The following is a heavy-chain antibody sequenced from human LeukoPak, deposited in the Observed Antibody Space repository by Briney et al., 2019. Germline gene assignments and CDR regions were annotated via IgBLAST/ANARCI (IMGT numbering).Heavy chain of an antibody. V-gene: IGHV5-51*01. D-gene: IGHD5-24*01. CDR2: IYPGDSDT. Sequence: GESLKISCKGSGYSFTSYWIAWVRQMPGKGLEWMGIIYPGDSDTRYSPSFQGQVTISADKSISTAYLQWSSLKASDTAMYYCARLGGWLQLGYYFDYWGQGTLVTVSS. J-gene: IGHJ4*02. CDR3: ARLGGWLQLGYYFDY. CDR1: GYSFTSYW.